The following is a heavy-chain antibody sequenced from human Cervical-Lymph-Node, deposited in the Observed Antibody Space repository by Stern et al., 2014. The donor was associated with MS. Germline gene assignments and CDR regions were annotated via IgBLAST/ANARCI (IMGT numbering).Heavy chain of an antibody. D-gene: IGHD1-1*01. J-gene: IGHJ4*02. V-gene: IGHV3-53*01. CDR3: ARDTSSPERSDW. CDR2: ITNVGST. Sequence: EVQLVESGGGVIQPGGSLRLSCTASGFTVSRDYMTWVRQAPGKGLEWFSIITNVGSTFYTDSVKGRFTISRDDSKNTVYLHMTSLRAEDTAMYYCARDTSSPERSDWWGQGTLVTVSS. CDR1: GFTVSRDY.